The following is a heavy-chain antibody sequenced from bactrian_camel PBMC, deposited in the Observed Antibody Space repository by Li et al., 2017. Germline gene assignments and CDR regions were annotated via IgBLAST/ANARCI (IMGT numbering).Heavy chain of an antibody. V-gene: IGHV3S10*01. CDR1: DHTSSGYC. D-gene: IGHD2*01. CDR2: IDTDGST. Sequence: DVQLVESGGGSVQAGGSLRLSCAASDHTSSGYCMTWFRQAPGKEREGVACIDTDGSTFYADSVKGRFTISRDNAKNTLYLQMNSLKPEDTAVYYCAAVLGGGTRYSFQNLGFGYWGQGTQVTVS. CDR3: AAVLGGGTRYSFQNLGFGY. J-gene: IGHJ6*01.